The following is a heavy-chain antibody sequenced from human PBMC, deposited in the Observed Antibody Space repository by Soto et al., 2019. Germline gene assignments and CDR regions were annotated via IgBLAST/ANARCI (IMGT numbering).Heavy chain of an antibody. J-gene: IGHJ6*02. Sequence: QVQLVQSGAEVKKPGSSVKVSCKASGGTFSSYAISWVRQAPGQGLEWMGGSIPIFGTANYAQKFQGRVTITADESTSTAYMELSSLRSEDTAVYYCARKGDYYDSSGSQINYYYYGMDVWGQGTTVTVSS. CDR3: ARKGDYYDSSGSQINYYYYGMDV. V-gene: IGHV1-69*01. CDR1: GGTFSSYA. CDR2: SIPIFGTA. D-gene: IGHD3-22*01.